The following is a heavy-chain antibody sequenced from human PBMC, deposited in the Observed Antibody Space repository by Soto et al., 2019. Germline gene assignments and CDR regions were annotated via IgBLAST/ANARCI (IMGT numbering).Heavy chain of an antibody. CDR1: GGSISSSSYY. CDR3: ASPYSSSSQIPPNEGNWFDP. CDR2: IYYSGST. V-gene: IGHV4-39*01. D-gene: IGHD6-6*01. J-gene: IGHJ5*02. Sequence: PSETLSLTCTVSGGSISSSSYYWGWIRQPPGKGLEWIGSIYYSGSTYYNPSLKSRVTISVDTSKNQFSLKLSSVTAADTAVYYCASPYSSSSQIPPNEGNWFDPWGQGTLVTVSS.